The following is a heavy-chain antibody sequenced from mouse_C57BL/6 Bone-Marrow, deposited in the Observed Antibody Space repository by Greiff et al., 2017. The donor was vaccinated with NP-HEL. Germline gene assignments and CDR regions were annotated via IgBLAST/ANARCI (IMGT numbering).Heavy chain of an antibody. Sequence: VKLQESGAELVRPGASVTLSCKASGYTFTDYEMHWVKQTPVHGLEWIGAIDPETGGTAYNQKFKGKAILTADKSSSTAYMELRSLTSEDSAVYYCTRTAYYGSSWFAYWGQGTLVTVSA. CDR1: GYTFTDYE. J-gene: IGHJ3*01. D-gene: IGHD1-1*01. V-gene: IGHV1-15*01. CDR2: IDPETGGT. CDR3: TRTAYYGSSWFAY.